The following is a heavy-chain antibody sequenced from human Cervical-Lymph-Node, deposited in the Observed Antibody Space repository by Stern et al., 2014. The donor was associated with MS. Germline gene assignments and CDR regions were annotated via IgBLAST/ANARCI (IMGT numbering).Heavy chain of an antibody. CDR3: ARLARWLPRLNDR. CDR1: GDSVSTSAYY. V-gene: IGHV4-39*02. Sequence: QVQLVQSGPGLVKPSETLSLTCTVSGDSVSTSAYYWGWIRQPPGKGLEWIGSTYYSGSTNYTPPFRSRITMPVERPRNHFSLKRTSVTAADTATYYCARLARWLPRLNDRGGQGTLGTVAS. J-gene: IGHJ5*02. D-gene: IGHD6-19*01. CDR2: TYYSGST.